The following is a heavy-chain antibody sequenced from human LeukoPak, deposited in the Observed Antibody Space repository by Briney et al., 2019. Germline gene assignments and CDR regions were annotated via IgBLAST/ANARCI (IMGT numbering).Heavy chain of an antibody. Sequence: SETLSLTCTVSGGSISSYYWSWIRQPPGKGLEWIGYIYYSGSTNYNPSLKSRVTISVDTSKNQFSLKLSSVTAADTAVYYCARAATIPNFDYWGQGTLVTVSS. CDR1: GGSISSYY. D-gene: IGHD5-12*01. CDR2: IYYSGST. CDR3: ARAATIPNFDY. J-gene: IGHJ4*02. V-gene: IGHV4-59*08.